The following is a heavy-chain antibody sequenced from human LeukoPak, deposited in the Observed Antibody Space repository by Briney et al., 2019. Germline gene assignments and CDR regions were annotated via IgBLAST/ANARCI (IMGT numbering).Heavy chain of an antibody. D-gene: IGHD5-18*01. J-gene: IGHJ4*02. CDR1: GGSLSDYY. CDR3: ARCAAMDDDYFDY. V-gene: IGHV4-59*01. CDR2: ISYSGST. Sequence: SETLSLTCTGSGGSLSDYYWTWIRQPPGEGLEWIGYISYSGSTNYNPSLKSRVTISVDPSKNQFSLKLTSVTPADTAVYYCARCAAMDDDYFDYWGQGTLVTVSS.